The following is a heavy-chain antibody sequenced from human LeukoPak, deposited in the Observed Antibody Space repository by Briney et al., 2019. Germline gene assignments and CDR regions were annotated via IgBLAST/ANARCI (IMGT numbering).Heavy chain of an antibody. D-gene: IGHD3-10*01. J-gene: IGHJ3*02. CDR1: GGSISSSSYY. CDR3: ARDLLIHRFGETTFDI. CDR2: INHSGST. V-gene: IGHV4-39*07. Sequence: SETLSLTCTVSGGSISSSSYYWGWIRQPPGKGLEWIGEINHSGSTNYNPSLKSRVTISVDTSKNQFSLKLSSVTAADTAVYYCARDLLIHRFGETTFDIWGQGTMVTVSS.